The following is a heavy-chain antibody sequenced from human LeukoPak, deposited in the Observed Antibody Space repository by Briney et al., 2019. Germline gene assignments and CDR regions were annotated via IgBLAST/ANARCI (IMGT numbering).Heavy chain of an antibody. V-gene: IGHV1-2*02. D-gene: IGHD3-22*01. CDR1: GYTFTDYY. CDR2: ISPHSGGT. Sequence: ASVKVSCKASGYTFTDYYMHWVRQAPGQGLEWMGWISPHSGGTNYAQKFQGRITMTRDTSISTAYMELSRLRSDDTAVYYCAKTYYHDSSRPYDYWGQGTPVTVSS. J-gene: IGHJ4*02. CDR3: AKTYYHDSSRPYDY.